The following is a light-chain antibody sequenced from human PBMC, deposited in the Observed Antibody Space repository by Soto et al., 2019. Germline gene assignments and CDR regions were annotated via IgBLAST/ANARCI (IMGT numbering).Light chain of an antibody. J-gene: IGLJ2*01. CDR2: DNN. Sequence: QSVLTQPPSMSAAPGQKVTISCSGSSSNIENNYVAWYQHLPGTAPKLLIYDNNKRPSGIPDRFSGSKSGTSATLGITGLQTGDEADYYCGAWDSSLSAEVFGEGTKLTV. CDR3: GAWDSSLSAEV. CDR1: SSNIENNY. V-gene: IGLV1-51*01.